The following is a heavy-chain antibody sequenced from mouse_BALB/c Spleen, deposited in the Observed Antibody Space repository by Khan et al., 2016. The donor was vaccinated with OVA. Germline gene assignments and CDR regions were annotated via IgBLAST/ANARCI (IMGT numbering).Heavy chain of an antibody. J-gene: IGHJ2*01. CDR1: GYSITSDYV. V-gene: IGHV3-2*02. CDR3: ASERLLLRYQDYFDY. CDR2: ITCSGST. D-gene: IGHD1-1*01. Sequence: EVQLVQSGPGLLKPSQSLSLTCTVSGYSITSDYVCNLIRQLPGNIVELMANITCSGSTTYSPSLRSRTTITRDTSKNKFFLQLNSVTTDDSATYYCASERLLLRYQDYFDYWGQGTTLTVSS.